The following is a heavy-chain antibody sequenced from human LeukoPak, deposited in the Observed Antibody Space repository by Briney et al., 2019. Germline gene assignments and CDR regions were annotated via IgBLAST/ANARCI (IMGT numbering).Heavy chain of an antibody. CDR1: GFTFDDYG. CDR3: ARDQKNFYYMDV. Sequence: GGSLRLSCSASGFTFDDYGMSWVRQAPGKGLEWVSGINWNAGSTGYADSVKGRFTISRDNAKNSLYLQMNSLRAEDTALYYCARDQKNFYYMDVWGKGTTVTVSS. V-gene: IGHV3-20*04. J-gene: IGHJ6*03. CDR2: INWNAGST.